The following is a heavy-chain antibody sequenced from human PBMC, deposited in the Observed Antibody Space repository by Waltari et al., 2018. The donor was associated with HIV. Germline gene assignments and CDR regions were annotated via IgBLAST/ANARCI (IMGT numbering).Heavy chain of an antibody. CDR1: GFTFSSYS. J-gene: IGHJ4*02. Sequence: EVQLVESGGGLVKPGGSLRLSCAASGFTFSSYSMNWVRQAPGKGLEWVSSISSSSSYIYYADSVKGRFTISRDNAKNSLYLQMNSLRAEDTAVYYCARDPRRDPTLYYFDYWGQGTQVTVSS. D-gene: IGHD1-26*01. CDR2: ISSSSSYI. CDR3: ARDPRRDPTLYYFDY. V-gene: IGHV3-21*01.